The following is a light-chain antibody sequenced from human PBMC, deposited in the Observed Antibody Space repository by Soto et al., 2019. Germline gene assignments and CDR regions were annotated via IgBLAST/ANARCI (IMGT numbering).Light chain of an antibody. CDR3: QQTRAYPST. J-gene: IGKJ4*01. V-gene: IGKV1-9*01. Sequence: IQLTQSPSSLSASVGYSVTITCRASQDITSYLAWYQQKPGKAPNLLIYGASTLQSGVPSRFSGSGSGTDFTLTISSLQAEDFASYYCQQTRAYPSTFGGGTKVDIK. CDR1: QDITSY. CDR2: GAS.